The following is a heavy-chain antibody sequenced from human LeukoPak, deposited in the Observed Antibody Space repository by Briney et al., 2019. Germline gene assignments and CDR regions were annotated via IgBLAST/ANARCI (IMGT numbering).Heavy chain of an antibody. CDR3: ARYYYGSGNYRKFDY. Sequence: GASVKVSCKASGNTLTNHYMHWVRQAPGQGLEWMGQINPSGGSTTYAQKFQGRVTMTRDTSTSTVYMELSSLEPEDTAVYYCARYYYGSGNYRKFDYWGQGTLVTVSS. CDR1: GNTLTNHY. J-gene: IGHJ4*02. V-gene: IGHV1-46*01. CDR2: INPSGGST. D-gene: IGHD3-10*01.